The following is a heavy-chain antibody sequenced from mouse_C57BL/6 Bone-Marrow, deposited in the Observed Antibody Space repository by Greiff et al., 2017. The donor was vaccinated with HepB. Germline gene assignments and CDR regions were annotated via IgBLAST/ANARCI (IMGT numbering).Heavy chain of an antibody. CDR1: GYTFTDYE. CDR2: IDPETGGT. D-gene: IGHD1-2*01. CDR3: ARGGLTTAGAPFY. Sequence: QVQLQQSGAELVRPGASVTLSCKASGYTFTDYEMHWVKQTPVHGLEWIGAIDPETGGTAYNQKFTGKAILTADKSSSTAYMELRSLTSEDSAVYYCARGGLTTAGAPFYWGQGTTLTVSS. J-gene: IGHJ2*01. V-gene: IGHV1-15*01.